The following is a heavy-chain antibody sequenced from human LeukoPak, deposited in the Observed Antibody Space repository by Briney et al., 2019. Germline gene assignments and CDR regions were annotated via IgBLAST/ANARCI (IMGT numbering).Heavy chain of an antibody. J-gene: IGHJ4*02. D-gene: IGHD2-15*01. V-gene: IGHV4-31*11. Sequence: SETLSLTCAVSGGSISSGVYYWSWIRQHPGKGLEWIGYIYYSGSTYYSPSLKSRLTISVDTSKNQFSLKLSSVTAADTAVYYCARDLGGGSFDFWGQGTLVTVSS. CDR2: IYYSGST. CDR1: GGSISSGVYY. CDR3: ARDLGGGSFDF.